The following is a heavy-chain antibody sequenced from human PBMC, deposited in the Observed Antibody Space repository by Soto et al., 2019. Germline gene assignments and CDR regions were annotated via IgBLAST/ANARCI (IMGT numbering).Heavy chain of an antibody. CDR3: AGIVVVPAAIPRGYYYYGMDV. CDR1: GGSISSSNW. J-gene: IGHJ6*02. CDR2: IYHSGST. V-gene: IGHV4-4*02. D-gene: IGHD2-2*02. Sequence: SETPSLTCAVSGGSISSSNWWSWVRQPPGKGLEWIGEIYHSGSTNYNPSLKSRVTISVDKSKNQFSLKLSSVTAADTAVYYCAGIVVVPAAIPRGYYYYGMDVWGQGTTVTVSS.